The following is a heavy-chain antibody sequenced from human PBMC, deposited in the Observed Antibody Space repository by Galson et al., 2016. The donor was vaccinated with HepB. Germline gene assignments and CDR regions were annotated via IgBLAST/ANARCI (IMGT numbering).Heavy chain of an antibody. Sequence: SVKVSCKASGGTFSRSSMYWVRQAPGQGLEWMGGIIPMFGSPKYEQRFQGRVTITADDSTSKAYLELSSLQVEDTAVSYCAGGGWGGGPPHVHWGQGSLVTVSS. CDR2: IIPMFGSP. CDR1: GGTFSRSS. J-gene: IGHJ4*02. V-gene: IGHV1-69*13. D-gene: IGHD2-15*01. CDR3: AGGGWGGGPPHVH.